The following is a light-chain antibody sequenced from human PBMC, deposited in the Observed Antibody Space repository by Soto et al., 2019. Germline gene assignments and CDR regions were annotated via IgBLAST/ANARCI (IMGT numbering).Light chain of an antibody. CDR1: SGYSTYK. Sequence: QSVLTQPPSASASLGASVTLTCTLSSGYSTYKVDWYQQRPGEGPRFVMREGPGGLVGSKGDGIPDRFPVLAAGLNRYLTITNVHSEDESDVHCGAAHGHGDDFVWVFGGGTKLTVL. CDR2: EGPGGLVG. J-gene: IGLJ3*02. V-gene: IGLV9-49*01. CDR3: GAAHGHGDDFVWV.